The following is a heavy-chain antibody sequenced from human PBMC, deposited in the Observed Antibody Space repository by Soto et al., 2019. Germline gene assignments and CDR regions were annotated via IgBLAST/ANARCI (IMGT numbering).Heavy chain of an antibody. J-gene: IGHJ4*02. D-gene: IGHD4-17*01. Sequence: TSETLSLTHAVSGDYLRRSFWWSWVRQPPGKGLEWIGEIYHTESTVYNPSLKSRVTISVDKSKNQFSLNLDSVTAADTAVYYCARYDFGTFDYWGRGILVSVSS. CDR2: IYHTEST. V-gene: IGHV4-4*02. CDR3: ARYDFGTFDY. CDR1: GDYLRRSFW.